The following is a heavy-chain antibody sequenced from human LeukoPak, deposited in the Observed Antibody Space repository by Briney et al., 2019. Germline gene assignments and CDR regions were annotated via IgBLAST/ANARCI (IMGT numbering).Heavy chain of an antibody. J-gene: IGHJ2*01. Sequence: TGGSLRLSCADSGYTSSSYWMNWVRQAPGEGLEWVANIKLDGSEKYYVDSVKGRFTISRDNAKNSLYLQMDSLRLEDTAVYYCVRGKGWYFGLWGRGTMVAVSS. CDR1: GYTSSSYW. CDR2: IKLDGSEK. V-gene: IGHV3-7*01. CDR3: VRGKGWYFGL.